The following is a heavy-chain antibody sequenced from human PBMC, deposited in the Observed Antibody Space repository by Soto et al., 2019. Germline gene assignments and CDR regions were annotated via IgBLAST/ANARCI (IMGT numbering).Heavy chain of an antibody. D-gene: IGHD2-8*01. CDR1: GYTFTSYG. CDR2: IIPSCGST. Sequence: ASVKVSCKASGYTFTSYGISWVRQAPGQGLEWMGIIIPSCGSTSYAQKFQGRVTMTRDTSTSTVYMELSSLRSEDTAVYYCASGGPRSVSFDIWGQGTMVTVS. CDR3: ASGGPRSVSFDI. V-gene: IGHV1-46*01. J-gene: IGHJ3*02.